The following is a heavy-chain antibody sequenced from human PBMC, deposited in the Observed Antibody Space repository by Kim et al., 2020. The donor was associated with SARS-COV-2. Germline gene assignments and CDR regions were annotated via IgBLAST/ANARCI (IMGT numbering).Heavy chain of an antibody. Sequence: ASVKVSCKASGYTFTSYDINWVRQATGQGLEWMGWMNPNSGNTGYAQKFQGRVTMTRNTSISTAYMELSSLRSEDTAVYYCARDFSITMVRGVTLTHYYYGMDVWGQGTTVTVSS. CDR1: GYTFTSYD. CDR2: MNPNSGNT. CDR3: ARDFSITMVRGVTLTHYYYGMDV. D-gene: IGHD3-10*01. V-gene: IGHV1-8*01. J-gene: IGHJ6*02.